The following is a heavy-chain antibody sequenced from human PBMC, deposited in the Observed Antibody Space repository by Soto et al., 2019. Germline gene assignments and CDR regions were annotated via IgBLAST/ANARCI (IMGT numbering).Heavy chain of an antibody. CDR1: GGSISSSSYY. J-gene: IGHJ6*02. CDR2: IYYSGST. V-gene: IGHV4-39*01. D-gene: IGHD3-22*01. Sequence: SETLSLTCTVSGGSISSSSYYWGWIRQPPGKGLEWIGSIYYSGSTYYNPSLKSRVTISVDTSKNQFSLKPSSVTAADTAVYYCARQFYDSSGYYYGRIYYYYGMDVWGQGTTVTGSS. CDR3: ARQFYDSSGYYYGRIYYYYGMDV.